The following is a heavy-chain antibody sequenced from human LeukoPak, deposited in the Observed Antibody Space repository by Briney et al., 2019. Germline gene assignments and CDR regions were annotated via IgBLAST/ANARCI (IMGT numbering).Heavy chain of an antibody. J-gene: IGHJ4*02. Sequence: GGCLRLSCAPSGFTLTSDGMRWVRPAPGKGREWVGVVWNEGRHNNYGDSVKGRLTPSRDNSKNTLYLQMNSLRAEDSAVYYCARSYEGYYYDSSGYYYGAFDYWGQGTLVTVSS. CDR3: ARSYEGYYYDSSGYYYGAFDY. CDR2: VWNEGRHN. D-gene: IGHD3-22*01. CDR1: GFTLTSDG. V-gene: IGHV3-33*01.